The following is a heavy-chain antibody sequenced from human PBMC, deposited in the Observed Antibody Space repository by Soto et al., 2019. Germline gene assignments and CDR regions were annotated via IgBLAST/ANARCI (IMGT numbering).Heavy chain of an antibody. CDR2: VSSDGTNI. V-gene: IGHV3-30*18. J-gene: IGHJ6*02. D-gene: IGHD2-2*01. CDR3: ANPGYCISTSCQDSLYYYYGMDV. CDR1: GFTFSTYG. Sequence: PGGSLRLSCAASGFTFSTYGMNWVRQAPGKGLEWVAIVSSDGTNIHYGDSVQGRFTISRDNSKNTLYLQMNSLRAEDTAVYYCANPGYCISTSCQDSLYYYYGMDVWGQGTTVTVSS.